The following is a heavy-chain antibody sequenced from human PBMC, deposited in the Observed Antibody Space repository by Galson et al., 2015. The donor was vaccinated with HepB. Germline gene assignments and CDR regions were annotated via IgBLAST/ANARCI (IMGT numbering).Heavy chain of an antibody. CDR1: GFTFSHAW. D-gene: IGHD4-11*01. CDR3: IWIGHYINYYYYMHV. Sequence: SLRLSCAASGFTFSHAWMSWVRQAPGKGLEWVGRIKSKGAGGTTDYAAPVKGRFTISRDDSKNTLYLQMNSLETEDTAVYFCIWIGHYINYYYYMHVWGEGTTATVSS. J-gene: IGHJ6*03. CDR2: IKSKGAGGTT. V-gene: IGHV3-15*05.